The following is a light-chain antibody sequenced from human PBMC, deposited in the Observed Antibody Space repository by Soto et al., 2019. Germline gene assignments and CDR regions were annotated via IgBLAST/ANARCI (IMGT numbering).Light chain of an antibody. Sequence: EIVLTQSPGTLSVSPGERATLSCRASETISSNHLAWYQQKPGQAPSLLIYGTSSSATGIPDRFSGSGSGTDFTLTISRLEPEDSAIYYCQQYVSWTFGQGTKVEIK. J-gene: IGKJ1*01. V-gene: IGKV3-20*01. CDR3: QQYVSWT. CDR2: GTS. CDR1: ETISSNH.